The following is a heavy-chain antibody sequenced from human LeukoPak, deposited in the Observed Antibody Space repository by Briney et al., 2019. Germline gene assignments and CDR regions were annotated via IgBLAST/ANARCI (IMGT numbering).Heavy chain of an antibody. J-gene: IGHJ4*02. CDR2: MNPNSGNT. D-gene: IGHD3-22*01. Sequence: ASVKVSSKASGYTFTSYDINWVRQATGQGLEWMGWMNPNSGNTGYAQKFQGRVTMTTDTSTSTAYVELRSLRSDDTAVYYCAREVAYDSSGEPDFDYWGQGTLVTVSS. V-gene: IGHV1-8*01. CDR1: GYTFTSYD. CDR3: AREVAYDSSGEPDFDY.